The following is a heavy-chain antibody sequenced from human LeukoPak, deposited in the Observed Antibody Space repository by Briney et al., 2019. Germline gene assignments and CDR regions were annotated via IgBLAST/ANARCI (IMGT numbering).Heavy chain of an antibody. D-gene: IGHD2-2*01. Sequence: PGGALRLSCAASGFTFSSYGMHWVRQAPGKGLEWVAFIRYDGSNKYYADSVKGRFTISRENAKNSLYLQMNSLRAEDTAVYYCARGETSWTLPNDYWGQGTLVTVSS. V-gene: IGHV3-30*02. J-gene: IGHJ4*02. CDR1: GFTFSSYG. CDR3: ARGETSWTLPNDY. CDR2: IRYDGSNK.